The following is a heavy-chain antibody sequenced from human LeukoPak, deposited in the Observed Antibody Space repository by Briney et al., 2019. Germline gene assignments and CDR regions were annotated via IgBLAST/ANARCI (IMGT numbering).Heavy chain of an antibody. Sequence: SGTLSLTCAVSGGSISSSNCWSWVRQPPGKGLEWIGEIYHSGSTNYNPSLKSRVTISVDKSKNQFSLRLSSVTAADTAVYYCARKSSRYFDWLLLDYWGQGTLVTVSS. V-gene: IGHV4-4*02. CDR2: IYHSGST. CDR1: GGSISSSNC. CDR3: ARKSSRYFDWLLLDY. J-gene: IGHJ4*02. D-gene: IGHD3-9*01.